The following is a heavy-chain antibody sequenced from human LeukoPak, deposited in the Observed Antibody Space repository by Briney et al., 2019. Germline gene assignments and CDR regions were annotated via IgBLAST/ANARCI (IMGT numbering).Heavy chain of an antibody. CDR2: IRYDGDIK. D-gene: IGHD6-6*01. J-gene: IGHJ4*02. CDR1: GFTFSSYG. CDR3: AKGPYSSSSKSFDY. Sequence: XGSLRLSCAASGFTFSSYGMHWVRQAPGKGLEWVAFIRYDGDIKYYADSVKGRFTISRDNSKNTLYLQMNSLRAEDTAVYYCAKGPYSSSSKSFDYWGQGTLVTVSS. V-gene: IGHV3-30*02.